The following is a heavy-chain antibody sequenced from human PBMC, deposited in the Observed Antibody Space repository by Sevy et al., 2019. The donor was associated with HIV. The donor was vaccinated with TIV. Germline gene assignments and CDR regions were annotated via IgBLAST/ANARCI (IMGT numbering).Heavy chain of an antibody. CDR2: IYHSGSI. D-gene: IGHD3-10*01. CDR3: ASRLWFGELGGGYFDY. J-gene: IGHJ4*02. V-gene: IGHV4-4*02. CDR1: GGSINSNNW. Sequence: SETLSLTCAVSGGSINSNNWWSWVRQPPGKRLEWIGEIYHSGSINYNPSLKSRVTISVDKSKKQFSLKVNSVTAADTAVYYCASRLWFGELGGGYFDYWGQGTLVTVSS.